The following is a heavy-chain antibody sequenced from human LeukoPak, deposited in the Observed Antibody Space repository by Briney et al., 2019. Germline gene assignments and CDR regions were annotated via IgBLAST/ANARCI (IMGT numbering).Heavy chain of an antibody. J-gene: IGHJ2*01. CDR1: GFTFSSYA. V-gene: IGHV3-23*01. D-gene: IGHD4-11*01. CDR2: ISDSGGIT. Sequence: GGSLRLSCAASGFTFSSYAMSWVRHAPGKGPEWVSTISDSGGITYYADSVKGRFTISRDNSKNTLYLHMNSLRADDTAVYYCAKDARPVSTEWYFDLWGRGTLVTVSS. CDR3: AKDARPVSTEWYFDL.